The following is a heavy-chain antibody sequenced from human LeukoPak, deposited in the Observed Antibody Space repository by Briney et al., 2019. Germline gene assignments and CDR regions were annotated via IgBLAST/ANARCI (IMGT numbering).Heavy chain of an antibody. V-gene: IGHV3-21*04. CDR1: GFTFSNFG. CDR3: AKGTRIVVVPAAINY. D-gene: IGHD2-2*02. J-gene: IGHJ4*02. Sequence: GGSLRLSCAASGFTFSNFGMNWVRQAPGKGLEWVSSISDDGNYIYYGDSVKGRFTISRDNAKNTLYLQMNSLIAEDTAVYYCAKGTRIVVVPAAINYWGQGTLVTVSS. CDR2: ISDDGNYI.